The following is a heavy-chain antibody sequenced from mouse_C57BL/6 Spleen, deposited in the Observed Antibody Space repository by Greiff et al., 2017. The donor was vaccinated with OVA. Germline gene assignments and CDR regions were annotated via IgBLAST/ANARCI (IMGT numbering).Heavy chain of an antibody. CDR1: GFTFSSYA. J-gene: IGHJ3*01. Sequence: EVKLVESGGGLVKPGGSLKLSCAASGFTFSSYAMSWVRQTPEKRLEWVATISDGGSYTYSPDNVKGRFTISRDNAKNNLYLQMSHLKSEDTAMDYCARGAGAGCAYWGQGTLVTVSA. CDR3: ARGAGAGCAY. CDR2: ISDGGSYT. V-gene: IGHV5-4*03.